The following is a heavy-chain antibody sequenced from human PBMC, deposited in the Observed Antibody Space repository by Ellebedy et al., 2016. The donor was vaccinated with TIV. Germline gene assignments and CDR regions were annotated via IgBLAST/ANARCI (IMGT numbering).Heavy chain of an antibody. Sequence: SETLSLXXAVYAGSFSGYFWSWIRQPPGKGLEWIGEINRSGSTNYSPSLKSRVTISVDTSKNHFSLKLSSVTAADTAVYYCARFGSYWGQGTLVTVSS. CDR2: INRSGST. V-gene: IGHV4-34*01. D-gene: IGHD3-10*01. J-gene: IGHJ4*02. CDR3: ARFGSY. CDR1: AGSFSGYF.